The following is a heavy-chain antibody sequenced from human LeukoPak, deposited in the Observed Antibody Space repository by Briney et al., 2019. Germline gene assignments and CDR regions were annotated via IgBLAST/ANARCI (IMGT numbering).Heavy chain of an antibody. D-gene: IGHD5-12*01. CDR1: GGSFSGYY. Sequence: PLETLSLTCAVSGGSFSGYYWSWIRQPPGKGLEWIGEISHSGSTNYSPSLKSRVTISVDTSKNQFSLNLSSVTAADTAVYYCARALVRATMVWYFDLWGRGTLVTVSS. CDR3: ARALVRATMVWYFDL. J-gene: IGHJ2*01. V-gene: IGHV4-34*01. CDR2: ISHSGST.